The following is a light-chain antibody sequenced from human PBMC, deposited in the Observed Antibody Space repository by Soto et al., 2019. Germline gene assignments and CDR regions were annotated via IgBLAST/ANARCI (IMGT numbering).Light chain of an antibody. CDR3: QQYNSYSGT. Sequence: IVFTQSPSIVYLSPGERATLSCRASQSVTSYLAWYQQKPGQAPRLLIYDVSNRASGIPARFSGSGSETDFTLTISSLEPDDFATYYCQQYNSYSGTFGQGTKVDI. CDR1: QSVTSY. V-gene: IGKV3-11*01. J-gene: IGKJ1*01. CDR2: DVS.